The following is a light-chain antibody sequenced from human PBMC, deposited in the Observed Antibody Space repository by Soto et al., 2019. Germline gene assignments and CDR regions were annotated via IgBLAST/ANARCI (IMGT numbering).Light chain of an antibody. CDR3: LKYNSAPWT. CDR1: QGNSNY. CDR2: AAS. Sequence: DIQMTQSPSSLSASVGDRVTITCRASQGNSNYLAWYQQKPGKVPKLLIYAASTLQSGVPSRFSGSGSGTDFTLTISSLQHEDVATYYCLKYNSAPWTFGQGTKVEIK. V-gene: IGKV1-27*01. J-gene: IGKJ1*01.